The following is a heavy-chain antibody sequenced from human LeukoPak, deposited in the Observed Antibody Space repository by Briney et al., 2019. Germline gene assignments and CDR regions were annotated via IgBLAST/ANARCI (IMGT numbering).Heavy chain of an antibody. CDR2: INPNTGGT. D-gene: IGHD2-2*01. CDR3: ARALVPAAQRLSS. V-gene: IGHV1-2*02. CDR1: GYTFTGYY. J-gene: IGHJ5*02. Sequence: ASVKVSCKASGYTFTGYYLHWVRQAPGQGLEWMGWINPNTGGTKYAQKFQGRVTMTRDTSISTAYVEVTRLTSDDTAVYYCARALVPAAQRLSSWGRGTLVTVSS.